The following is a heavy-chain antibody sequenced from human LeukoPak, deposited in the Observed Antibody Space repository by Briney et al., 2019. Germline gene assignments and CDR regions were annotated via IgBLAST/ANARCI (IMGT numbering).Heavy chain of an antibody. V-gene: IGHV4-38-2*02. CDR3: ARGGQAYYYDSGLDY. J-gene: IGHJ4*02. Sequence: SETLSLTCTVSGYSISSGYYWGWIRQPPGKGLEWIGSIYHSGSTYYNPSLKSRVTISVDTSKNQFSLKLSSVTAADTAVYYCARGGQAYYYDSGLDYWGQGTLVTVSS. CDR2: IYHSGST. CDR1: GYSISSGYY. D-gene: IGHD3-22*01.